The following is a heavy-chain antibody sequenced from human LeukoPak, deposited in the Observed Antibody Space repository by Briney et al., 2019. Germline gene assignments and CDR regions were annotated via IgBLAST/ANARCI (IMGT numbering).Heavy chain of an antibody. Sequence: SETLTLTCAVYGGSFSGYYWNWIRQPPGKGLEWIGEINHSGSTNYNPSLKSRVTISVDTSKNQFSLKLSSVTAADTAVYYCARLYYDFDYWGQGTLVTVSS. V-gene: IGHV4-34*01. CDR3: ARLYYDFDY. CDR1: GGSFSGYY. CDR2: INHSGST. J-gene: IGHJ4*02. D-gene: IGHD3-3*01.